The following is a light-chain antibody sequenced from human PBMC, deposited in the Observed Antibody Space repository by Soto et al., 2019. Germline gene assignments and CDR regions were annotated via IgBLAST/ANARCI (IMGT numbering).Light chain of an antibody. V-gene: IGLV2-8*01. J-gene: IGLJ2*01. CDR2: EVS. CDR1: SSDVGGYNY. Sequence: QSALTQPPSASGSPGQSVTISCTGTSSDVGGYNYVSWYQQHPGKAPKLMIYEVSKRPSGVPDRFSGSKSGNTASLTVSGLQAEDEADYYCSSYAGGNNFVFGGGTKVTAL. CDR3: SSYAGGNNFV.